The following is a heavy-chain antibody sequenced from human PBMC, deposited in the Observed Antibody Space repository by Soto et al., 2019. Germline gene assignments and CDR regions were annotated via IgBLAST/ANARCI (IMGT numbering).Heavy chain of an antibody. D-gene: IGHD3-9*01. J-gene: IGHJ4*02. V-gene: IGHV3-23*01. CDR2: ISGTASRT. CDR1: GFTPTTTP. CDR3: ASSFRYFDN. Sequence: GGSLRLSCAVSGFTPTTTPLSWVRQPPGKGLEWVTTISGTASRTYYVASVKGRFFISRDNSKNTVTLQMNNLTLDDTAVYYCASSFRYFDNWGQGTRVTVSS.